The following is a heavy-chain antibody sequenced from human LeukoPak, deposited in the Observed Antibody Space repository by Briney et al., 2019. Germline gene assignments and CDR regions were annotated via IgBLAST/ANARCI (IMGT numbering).Heavy chain of an antibody. CDR2: IYYRVTS. D-gene: IGHD3-10*01. CDR1: GDSISTYY. Sequence: SETLSLTCSDSGDSISTYYWSWIQQPPGNGLEWIGYIYYRVTSDYNPSLKSRVTMSVDMSTRQISLKLSSVTAADTAVYYCARAVGGDGSGSLWGPGTLVTVSS. J-gene: IGHJ4*02. V-gene: IGHV4-59*01. CDR3: ARAVGGDGSGSL.